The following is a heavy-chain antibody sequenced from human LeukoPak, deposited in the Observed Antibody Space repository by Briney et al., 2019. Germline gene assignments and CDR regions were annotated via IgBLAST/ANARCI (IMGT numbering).Heavy chain of an antibody. CDR1: GFTVSSNY. J-gene: IGHJ4*02. D-gene: IGHD3-9*01. CDR2: IYSGGST. CDR3: ARSDLRRYYFDY. V-gene: IGHV3-53*01. Sequence: GGSLRLSCAASGFTVSSNYMSWVRQAPGKGLEWVSVIYSGGSTYYADSVKGRFTISRDNSKNTLYLQMNSLRAEDTAVYYCARSDLRRYYFDYWGQGTLVTVPS.